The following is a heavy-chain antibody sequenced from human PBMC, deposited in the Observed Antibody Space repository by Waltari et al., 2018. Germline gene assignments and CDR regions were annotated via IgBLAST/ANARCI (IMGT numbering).Heavy chain of an antibody. CDR1: GNTFTDFY. V-gene: IGHV1-69-2*01. CDR3: TLGSRMIAVPFDY. Sequence: EIQLLQSGAEVKRPGATVKISSKLSGNTFTDFYMQWVQQAPGKGLEWMGLVDPQDGETIYAEKFQGRLTITADTSKDTAYMELSTLRSEDTAVYYCTLGSRMIAVPFDYWGQGTLVTVSS. D-gene: IGHD2-21*01. J-gene: IGHJ4*02. CDR2: VDPQDGET.